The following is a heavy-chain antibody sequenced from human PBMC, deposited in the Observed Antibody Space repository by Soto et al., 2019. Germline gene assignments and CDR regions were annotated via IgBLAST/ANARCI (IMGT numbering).Heavy chain of an antibody. CDR1: GGSISSYY. V-gene: IGHV4-59*01. J-gene: IGHJ4*02. CDR2: IYYSGST. D-gene: IGHD6-19*01. Sequence: SETLSLTCTVSGGSISSYYWSWIRQPPGKGLEWIGYIYYSGSTNYNPSLKSRVTISVDTSKNQFSLKLSSVTAADTAVYYCARVGGSGWNFDSWGQGILVTVS. CDR3: ARVGGSGWNFDS.